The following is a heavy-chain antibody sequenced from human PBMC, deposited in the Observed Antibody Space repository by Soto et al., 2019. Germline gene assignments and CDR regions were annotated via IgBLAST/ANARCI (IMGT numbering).Heavy chain of an antibody. D-gene: IGHD2-8*01. J-gene: IGHJ4*02. Sequence: SETLSLTCTVSGGSISSYDWNWIRQPPGKGLEWIGYIYNSGSTNYNPSLKSRVTISIDTSKNQFSLKMRSVTAADTAVYYCARDGVGFDFWGQGTLVTVSS. CDR2: IYNSGST. CDR3: ARDGVGFDF. CDR1: GGSISSYD. V-gene: IGHV4-59*01.